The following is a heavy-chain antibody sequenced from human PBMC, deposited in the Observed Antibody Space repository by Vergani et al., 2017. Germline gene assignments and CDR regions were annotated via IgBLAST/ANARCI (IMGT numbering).Heavy chain of an antibody. CDR2: IHTNGVI. J-gene: IGHJ2*01. Sequence: QVQLQESGPGLVKPSQTLSLTCTVSGGSFNSGSYYWSWLRQPAGKRLEWIGRIHTNGVIHYNPSLNSRATISVDTSRNQISLKLTSVTATDTAIYFCARGARRCTSTSCYRVWYFDLWGRGVLVTVSS. CDR3: ARGARRCTSTSCYRVWYFDL. V-gene: IGHV4-61*02. D-gene: IGHD2-2*02. CDR1: GGSFNSGSYY.